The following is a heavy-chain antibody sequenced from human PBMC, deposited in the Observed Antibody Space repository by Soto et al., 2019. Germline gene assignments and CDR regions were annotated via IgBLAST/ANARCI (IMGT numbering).Heavy chain of an antibody. J-gene: IGHJ6*02. CDR1: GGTFSSYA. D-gene: IGHD6-13*01. V-gene: IGHV1-69*13. CDR3: ARDPAAGSWDYYYGMDV. CDR2: IIPIFGTA. Sequence: GASVKVSCKASGGTFSSYAISWVRQAPGQGLEWMGGIIPIFGTANYAQKFQGRVTITADESTSTAYMELSSLRSEDTAVYYCARDPAAGSWDYYYGMDVWGQGTTVTVSS.